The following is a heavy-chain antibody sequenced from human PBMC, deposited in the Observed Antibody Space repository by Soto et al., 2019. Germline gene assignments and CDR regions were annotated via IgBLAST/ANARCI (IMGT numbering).Heavy chain of an antibody. CDR1: GFTFSSYG. CDR2: IWYDGSNK. CDR3: ARDGGGYDYLVHYFDY. V-gene: IGHV3-33*01. Sequence: QVQLVESGGCVVQPGRSLRLSCAASGFTFSSYGMHWVRQAPGKGLEWVAVIWYDGSNKYYADSVKGRFTISRDNFKNTLYLQMNSLRAEDTAVYYCARDGGGYDYLVHYFDYWGQGTLVTVSS. J-gene: IGHJ4*02. D-gene: IGHD5-12*01.